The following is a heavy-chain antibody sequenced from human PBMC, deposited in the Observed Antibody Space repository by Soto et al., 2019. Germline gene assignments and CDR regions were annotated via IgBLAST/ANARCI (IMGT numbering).Heavy chain of an antibody. V-gene: IGHV4-59*01. CDR1: GGSISSYY. Sequence: PSETLSLTCTVSGGSISSYYWSWIRQPPGKGLEWIGYIYYSGSTNYNPSLKSRVTISVDTSKNQFSLKLSSVTAADTAVYYCARVGVDYGDYFMIDYWGQGTLVTVSS. CDR2: IYYSGST. CDR3: ARVGVDYGDYFMIDY. D-gene: IGHD4-17*01. J-gene: IGHJ4*02.